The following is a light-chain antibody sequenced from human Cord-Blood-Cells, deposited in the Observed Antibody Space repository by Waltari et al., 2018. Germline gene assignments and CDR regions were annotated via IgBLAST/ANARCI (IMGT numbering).Light chain of an antibody. CDR2: LGS. V-gene: IGKV2-28*01. J-gene: IGKJ1*01. CDR3: MQALQTPRT. CDR1: QSLLHSNGYNY. Sequence: DIVMTQSPLSLPVPPGEPASISCRSSQSLLHSNGYNYLDWYLQKPGQSPQPLIYLGSNRASGVPDRFSGSGSGTDFTLKISRVEAEDVGVYYCMQALQTPRTFGQGTKVEIK.